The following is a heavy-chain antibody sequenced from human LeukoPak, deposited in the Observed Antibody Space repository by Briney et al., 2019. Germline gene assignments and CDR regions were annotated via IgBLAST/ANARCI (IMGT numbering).Heavy chain of an antibody. CDR1: GGSISSYY. V-gene: IGHV4-59*12. J-gene: IGHJ3*02. Sequence: SETLSLTCTVSGGSISSYYWSWIRQPPGKGLEWIGYIYYSGSTYYNPSLKSRVTISVDTSKNQFSLKLSSVTAADTAVYYCARALGGYYDSSGYSTRLAFDIWGQGTLVTVSS. CDR2: IYYSGST. D-gene: IGHD3-22*01. CDR3: ARALGGYYDSSGYSTRLAFDI.